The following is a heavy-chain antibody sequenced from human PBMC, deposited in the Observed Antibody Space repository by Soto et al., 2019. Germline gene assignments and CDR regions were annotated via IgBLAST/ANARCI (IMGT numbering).Heavy chain of an antibody. CDR3: ARDLPTMDV. V-gene: IGHV1-18*01. CDR1: GYTFTSYG. CDR2: IRAYNGNT. J-gene: IGHJ6*02. Sequence: QVQLVQSGAEVKKPGASVKVSCKASGYTFTSYGISWVRQSTGQGLAWMGWIRAYNGNTNYAQKLQGRVTMTTDTYPSTAYMDLRSLRSDDTDVYYCARDLPTMDVWGQGTTVTVSS.